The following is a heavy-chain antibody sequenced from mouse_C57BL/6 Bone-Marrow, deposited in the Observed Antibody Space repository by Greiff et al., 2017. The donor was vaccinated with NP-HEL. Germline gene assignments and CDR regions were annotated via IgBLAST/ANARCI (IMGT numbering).Heavy chain of an antibody. V-gene: IGHV5-12*01. CDR3: ARQLKYYYAMDY. Sequence: EVKLMESGGGLVQPGGSLKLSCAASGFTFSDYYMYWVRQTPEKRLEWVAYISNGGGSTYYPDTVKGRFTISRDNAKNTLYLQMSRLKSEDTAMYYCARQLKYYYAMDYWGQGTSVTVSS. CDR1: GFTFSDYY. J-gene: IGHJ4*01. CDR2: ISNGGGST.